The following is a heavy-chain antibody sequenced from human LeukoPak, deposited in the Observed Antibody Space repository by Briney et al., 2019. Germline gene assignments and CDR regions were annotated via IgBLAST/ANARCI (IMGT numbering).Heavy chain of an antibody. CDR1: GYTFTGYY. J-gene: IGHJ3*02. D-gene: IGHD5-24*01. CDR3: ARSGDGYAFGAFDI. Sequence: GASVKVSCKASGYTFTGYYVHWVRQAPGQGLEWMGWINPNSGGTNYAQKFQGRVTMTRDTSISTAYMELSRLRSDDTAVYYCARSGDGYAFGAFDIWGQGTMVTVSS. CDR2: INPNSGGT. V-gene: IGHV1-2*02.